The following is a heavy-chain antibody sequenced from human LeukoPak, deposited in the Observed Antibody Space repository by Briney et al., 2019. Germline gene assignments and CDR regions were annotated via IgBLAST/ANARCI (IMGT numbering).Heavy chain of an antibody. CDR2: ISSSGSTI. CDR1: GFTFSSYE. J-gene: IGHJ4*02. V-gene: IGHV3-48*03. CDR3: ARGGSSGWYYFSY. D-gene: IGHD6-19*01. Sequence: PGGSLRLSCAASGFTFSSYEMNWVRQAPGKGLEWVSYISSSGSTIYYADSVKGRFTISRDNAKNSLYLQMNSLRAEDAAVYYCARGGSSGWYYFSYWGQGTLVTVSP.